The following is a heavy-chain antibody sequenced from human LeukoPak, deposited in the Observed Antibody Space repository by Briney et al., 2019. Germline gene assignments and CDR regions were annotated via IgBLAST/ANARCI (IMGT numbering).Heavy chain of an antibody. V-gene: IGHV3-30*02. J-gene: IGHJ3*02. D-gene: IGHD3-10*01. CDR2: IRYDGSNK. CDR3: ARLTYDGREVDI. Sequence: GGSLRLSCAASGFTFSSYGMHWVRQAPGKGLEWVAFIRYDGSNKYYADSVKGRFTISRDNSKNTLYLQMNSLRAEDTAVYYCARLTYDGREVDIWGQGAMVTVSS. CDR1: GFTFSSYG.